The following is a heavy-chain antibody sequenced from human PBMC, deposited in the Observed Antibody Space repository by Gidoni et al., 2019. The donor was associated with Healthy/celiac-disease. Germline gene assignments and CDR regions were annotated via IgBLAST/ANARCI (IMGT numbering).Heavy chain of an antibody. J-gene: IGHJ4*02. V-gene: IGHV4-38-2*01. CDR3: ARVGLSGSYARVDY. CDR1: GYSICSGYY. CDR2: IFHSGST. D-gene: IGHD1-26*01. Sequence: QVQLQESGPGLVKPSETLSLTCAVSGYSICSGYYWGWIRPPPGKGLEWIGRIFHSGSTYYNPSLKSRVTISVDTSKNQFALELSSVTAADTAVYYCARVGLSGSYARVDYWGQGTLVTVSS.